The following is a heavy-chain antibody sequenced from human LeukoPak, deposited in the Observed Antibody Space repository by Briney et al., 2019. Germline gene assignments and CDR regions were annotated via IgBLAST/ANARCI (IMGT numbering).Heavy chain of an antibody. V-gene: IGHV4-59*08. Sequence: SDTLSLTCTVSGGSITNYYWSWIRQPPGKGLEWIGYVYYSGSTSYIPSLESRVTISVDTSKHQFSLRLSSVTAADTAIYYCARHDLGRDGTWDWGQGTLVTVSS. J-gene: IGHJ4*02. CDR3: ARHDLGRDGTWD. CDR1: GGSITNYY. D-gene: IGHD1-1*01. CDR2: VYYSGST.